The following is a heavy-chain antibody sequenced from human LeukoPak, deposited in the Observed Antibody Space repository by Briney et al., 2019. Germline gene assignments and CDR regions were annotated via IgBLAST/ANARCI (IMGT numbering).Heavy chain of an antibody. Sequence: GASVKVSCKASGYTFTSYYMHWVRQAPGQGLEWMGIINLSGGSTSYAQKFQGRVTMTRDTSTSTVYMELSSLRSEDTAVYYCARAYYYDSSGYYPFDYWGQGTLVTVSS. V-gene: IGHV1-46*01. J-gene: IGHJ4*02. CDR2: INLSGGST. CDR1: GYTFTSYY. CDR3: ARAYYYDSSGYYPFDY. D-gene: IGHD3-22*01.